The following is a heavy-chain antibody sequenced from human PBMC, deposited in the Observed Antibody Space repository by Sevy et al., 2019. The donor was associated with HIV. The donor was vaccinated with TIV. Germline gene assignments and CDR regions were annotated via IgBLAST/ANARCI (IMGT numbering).Heavy chain of an antibody. Sequence: SETLSLTCTVSGGSISSYYWSWIRQPPGKGLEWIGYIYYSASTNYNPSLKRRVTISVDTSKNQFSLKLSSVTAADTAVYYCARDYYDCSSTSCYPRGWFDPWGQGTLVTVSS. V-gene: IGHV4-59*01. J-gene: IGHJ5*02. CDR2: IYYSAST. CDR1: GGSISSYY. CDR3: ARDYYDCSSTSCYPRGWFDP. D-gene: IGHD2-2*01.